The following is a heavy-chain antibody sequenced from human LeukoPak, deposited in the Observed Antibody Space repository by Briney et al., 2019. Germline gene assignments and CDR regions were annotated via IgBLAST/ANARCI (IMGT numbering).Heavy chain of an antibody. J-gene: IGHJ4*02. CDR3: ARAGGYCSGGSCYDFDY. V-gene: IGHV3-23*01. CDR1: GFTFSSYA. Sequence: GGSLRLPCAASGFTFSSYAMSWVRQAPGKGLEWVSAITGSGGGTYYADSVKGRFTISRDNSKNTLYLQMNSLRAEDTAVYYCARAGGYCSGGSCYDFDYWGQGTLVTVSS. CDR2: ITGSGGGT. D-gene: IGHD2-15*01.